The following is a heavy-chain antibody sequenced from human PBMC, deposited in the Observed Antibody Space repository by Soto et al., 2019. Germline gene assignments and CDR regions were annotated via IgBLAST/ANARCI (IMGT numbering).Heavy chain of an antibody. CDR3: AHIVVAGLGYYFDY. CDR1: GFSLSSTRMA. Sequence: QITLKESGPTLVKPTQTLTLTCTFSGFSLSSTRMAVGWIRQPPGKALEWLALIYWDDDKRYSPFLKSRLTITQDTSKNQEVLTMSNVDPVDTASDYCAHIVVAGLGYYFDYWGQGTLVTVSS. D-gene: IGHD6-19*01. V-gene: IGHV2-5*02. J-gene: IGHJ4*02. CDR2: IYWDDDK.